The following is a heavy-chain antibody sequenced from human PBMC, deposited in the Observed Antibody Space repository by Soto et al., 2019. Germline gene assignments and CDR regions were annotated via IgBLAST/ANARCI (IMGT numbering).Heavy chain of an antibody. Sequence: GGSLRLSCAASGFTFDDYAMHWVRQAPGKGLEWVSGISWNSGSIGYADSVKGRFTISRDNAKNSLYLQMNSLRAEDTALYYCAKATDSGYDSADAFDIWGQGTMVTVSS. V-gene: IGHV3-9*01. CDR3: AKATDSGYDSADAFDI. CDR1: GFTFDDYA. J-gene: IGHJ3*02. CDR2: ISWNSGSI. D-gene: IGHD5-12*01.